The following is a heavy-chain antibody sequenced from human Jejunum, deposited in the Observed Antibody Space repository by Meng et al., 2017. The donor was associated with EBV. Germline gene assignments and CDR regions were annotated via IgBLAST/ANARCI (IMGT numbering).Heavy chain of an antibody. CDR2: ITPDGGAT. V-gene: IGHV1-2*06. J-gene: IGHJ4*02. CDR3: ARVNDKTNFDF. Sequence: QVQLVQSGSEVKKSVASVKVSCQTSGYNFIDYKIHWVRQAPGQGLEWMGRITPDGGATNYAQSFRGDFLMTRDMSTTTAYLELFSLKSDDTAVYFCARVNDKTNFDFWGQGTLVTVSS. CDR1: GYNFIDYK.